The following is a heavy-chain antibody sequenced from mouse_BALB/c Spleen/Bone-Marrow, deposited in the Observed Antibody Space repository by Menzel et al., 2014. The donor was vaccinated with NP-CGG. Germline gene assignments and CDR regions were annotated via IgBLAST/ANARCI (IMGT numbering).Heavy chain of an antibody. CDR1: GFNIKDTY. J-gene: IGHJ4*01. CDR2: IDPANGNT. V-gene: IGHV14-3*02. CDR3: ASGGAGAYYAMDY. D-gene: IGHD1-1*02. Sequence: VQLQQSGAELVKPGASVKLSCTASGFNIKDTYMHWVKQRPEQGLEWIGRIDPANGNTKYDPKFQGKATITTDTSSNTAYLQVSRLASEDTAVYWCASGGAGAYYAMDYWGRGTSVTVSS.